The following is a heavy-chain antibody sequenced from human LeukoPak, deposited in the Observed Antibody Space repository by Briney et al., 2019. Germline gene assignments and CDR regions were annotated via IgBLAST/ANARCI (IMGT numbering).Heavy chain of an antibody. CDR1: GGSIGSYY. V-gene: IGHV4-4*09. Sequence: SETLSLTCTVSGGSIGSYYWSWIRQPPGKGLEWIGYIYTSGSTNYNPSLKSRVTISVDTSKNQFSLKLSSVTAADTAVYYCARLTGYYDFWRGYSRSDYYYYYMDVWGKGTTVTVSS. CDR2: IYTSGST. J-gene: IGHJ6*03. CDR3: ARLTGYYDFWRGYSRSDYYYYYMDV. D-gene: IGHD3-3*01.